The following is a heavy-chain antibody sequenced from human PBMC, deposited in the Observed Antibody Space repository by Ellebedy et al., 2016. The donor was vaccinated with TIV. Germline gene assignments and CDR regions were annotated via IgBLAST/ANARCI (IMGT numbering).Heavy chain of an antibody. V-gene: IGHV3-21*01. CDR3: ARSLPAQGSEVDY. D-gene: IGHD1-14*01. CDR2: IYSSITYI. Sequence: GESLKISCTASGFPFSSYRMSWVRQAPGKGLEWVSAIYSSITYIYYADSVMGRFTISRDNAKNSLYLQMNSLRAEDTAVYYCARSLPAQGSEVDYWGQGTLVTVSS. CDR1: GFPFSSYR. J-gene: IGHJ4*02.